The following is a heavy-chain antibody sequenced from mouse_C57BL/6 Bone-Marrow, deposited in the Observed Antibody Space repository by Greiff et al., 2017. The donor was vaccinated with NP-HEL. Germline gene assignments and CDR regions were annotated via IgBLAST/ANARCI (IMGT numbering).Heavy chain of an antibody. CDR1: GYAFSSSW. J-gene: IGHJ2*01. V-gene: IGHV1-82*01. D-gene: IGHD2-3*01. CDR2: IYPGDGDT. Sequence: QVQLQQSGPELVKPGASVKISCKASGYAFSSSWMNWVKQRPGKGLEWIGRIYPGDGDTNYNGKFKGKATLTADKSSSTAYMQLSSLTSEDSAVYFCARRYDALKDFDYWGQGTTLTVSS. CDR3: ARRYDALKDFDY.